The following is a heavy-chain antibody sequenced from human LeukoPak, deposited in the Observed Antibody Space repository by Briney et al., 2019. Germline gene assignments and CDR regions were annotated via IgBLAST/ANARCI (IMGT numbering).Heavy chain of an antibody. J-gene: IGHJ4*02. CDR2: ISDSGSST. CDR1: GFTFSAYA. CDR3: AKKAVGTSTGGPFDY. D-gene: IGHD1-26*01. Sequence: QPGGSLLLSCAASGFTFSAYAMSWVRQAPGKGLEWVSAISDSGSSTYYADSVKGRFTISRDNSKNTLYLQMNSLKAEDTAVYYCAKKAVGTSTGGPFDYWGQGTLVIVSS. V-gene: IGHV3-23*01.